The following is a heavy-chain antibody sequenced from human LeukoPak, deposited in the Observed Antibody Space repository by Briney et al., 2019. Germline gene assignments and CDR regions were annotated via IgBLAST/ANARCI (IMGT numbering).Heavy chain of an antibody. J-gene: IGHJ4*02. CDR3: AVRYCSGGSCYSSPFDY. CDR2: FIPILGIA. V-gene: IGHV1-69*04. D-gene: IGHD2-15*01. Sequence: ASVKVSCKASGGTFSSYAISWVRQAPGQGLEWMGRFIPILGIANYAQKFQGRVTITADKSTSTAYMELSSLRSEDTAVYYCAVRYCSGGSCYSSPFDYWGQGTLVTVSS. CDR1: GGTFSSYA.